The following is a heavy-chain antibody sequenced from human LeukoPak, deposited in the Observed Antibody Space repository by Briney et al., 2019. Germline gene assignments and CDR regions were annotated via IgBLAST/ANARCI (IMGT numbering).Heavy chain of an antibody. CDR2: INWNGGTT. CDR3: ARTRYRGSYGGADY. Sequence: PGGSLRLSCAASGFTFDAYGMTWVRQAPGKGLEWVSGINWNGGTTGYADSVKGRLTISRDNAKNSLYLQMSSLRAEDTALYHWARTRYRGSYGGADYWGRGTLVTV. J-gene: IGHJ4*02. V-gene: IGHV3-20*01. CDR1: GFTFDAYG. D-gene: IGHD1-26*01.